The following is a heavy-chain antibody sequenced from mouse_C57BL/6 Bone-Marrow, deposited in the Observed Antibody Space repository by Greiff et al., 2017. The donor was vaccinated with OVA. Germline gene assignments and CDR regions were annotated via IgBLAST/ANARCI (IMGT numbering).Heavy chain of an antibody. J-gene: IGHJ4*01. CDR2: ISNGGGST. CDR1: GFTFSDYY. Sequence: EVQLVESGGGLVQPGGSLKLSCAASGFTFSDYYMYWVRQTPEKRLEWVAYISNGGGSTYYPDTVKGRFTISRDNAKNTLYLQMSRLKSEDTAMYYCARRFYYYYAMDYWGQGTSVTVSS. V-gene: IGHV5-12*01. CDR3: ARRFYYYYAMDY. D-gene: IGHD2-1*01.